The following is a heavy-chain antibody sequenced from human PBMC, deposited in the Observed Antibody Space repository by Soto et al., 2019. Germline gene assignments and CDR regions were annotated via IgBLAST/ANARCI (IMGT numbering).Heavy chain of an antibody. J-gene: IGHJ4*02. CDR3: ASSVIPTASSDGWHYFDY. D-gene: IGHD2-21*02. CDR1: GYTFTDYY. V-gene: IGHV1-2*02. Sequence: GASVKVSCKASGYTFTDYYIHWVRQAPGQGLEWMGWLNPNSGGTNYAQNFQGRITMTRDTSINTAYMEVVRLRSDDTAVYFCASSVIPTASSDGWHYFDYWGQGTLVTVSS. CDR2: LNPNSGGT.